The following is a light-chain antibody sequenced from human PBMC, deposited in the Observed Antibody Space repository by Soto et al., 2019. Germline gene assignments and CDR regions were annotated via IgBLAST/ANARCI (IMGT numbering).Light chain of an antibody. V-gene: IGKV1-39*01. CDR1: QSISTY. CDR2: VAS. Sequence: DIQLTQSPASLSASVGDRVTITCRASQSISTYLNWYQQKPGKAPKVLIYVASNLQSGVPSRFSGSGSGTDFTLTINNLQPEDFATYYCQQSYSLTFGPGTKVDSK. CDR3: QQSYSLT. J-gene: IGKJ3*01.